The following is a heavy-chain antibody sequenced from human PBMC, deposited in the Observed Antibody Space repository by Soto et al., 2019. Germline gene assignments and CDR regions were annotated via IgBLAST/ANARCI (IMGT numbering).Heavy chain of an antibody. CDR2: INPSGGSA. Sequence: ASVKVSCKASGYTFTSYYMHWVRQAPGQGLEWMGIINPSGGSASYAQKFQGRVTMTRDTSTSTVYMELSSLRSEDTAVYYCASSIAAAGIGGYWGQGTLVTVSS. CDR3: ASSIAAAGIGGY. J-gene: IGHJ4*02. CDR1: GYTFTSYY. D-gene: IGHD6-13*01. V-gene: IGHV1-46*03.